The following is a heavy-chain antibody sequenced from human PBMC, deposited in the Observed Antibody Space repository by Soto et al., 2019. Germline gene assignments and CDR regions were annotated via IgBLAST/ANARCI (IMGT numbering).Heavy chain of an antibody. D-gene: IGHD2-8*02. CDR2: ISSTGNTI. Sequence: EVQVVESGGGLVQPGGSLRLSCAASGFTFSTYSMNWVRQAPGKGLEWVSYISSTGNTIYYPDSVKGRFTISRDTAKKSLYLPMNSLRAEDTAVYYCARSGYFDYWGQGTLVTVSS. V-gene: IGHV3-48*01. CDR1: GFTFSTYS. J-gene: IGHJ4*02. CDR3: ARSGYFDY.